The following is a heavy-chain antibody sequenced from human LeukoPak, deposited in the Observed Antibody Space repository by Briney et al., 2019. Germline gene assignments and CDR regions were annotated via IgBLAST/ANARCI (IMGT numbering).Heavy chain of an antibody. D-gene: IGHD6-13*01. CDR1: GGSLSSYY. CDR2: IYSTGST. CDR3: ARQIASAGTAGFDF. J-gene: IGHJ4*02. V-gene: IGHV4-4*07. Sequence: PSETLSLTCTVSGGSLSSYYWSWIRQPAGKGLEWIGRIYSTGSTNYNPSLKSRVTMSVDKSKNQFSLRLRSVTAADTAVYYCARQIASAGTAGFDFWGQGALVTVSS.